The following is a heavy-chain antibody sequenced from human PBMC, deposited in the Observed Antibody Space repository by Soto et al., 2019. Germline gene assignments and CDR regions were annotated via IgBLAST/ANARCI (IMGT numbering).Heavy chain of an antibody. D-gene: IGHD2-21*02. CDR1: GGTFSSYA. Sequence: ASVKVSCKASGGTFSSYAFSWVRQAPGQGLEWMGGIIPIFGTANYAQKFQGRVTITADESTSTAYMELSSLRSEDTAVYYCARNIAVVTKPTGDFQHWGQGTLVTVSS. V-gene: IGHV1-69*13. J-gene: IGHJ1*01. CDR2: IIPIFGTA. CDR3: ARNIAVVTKPTGDFQH.